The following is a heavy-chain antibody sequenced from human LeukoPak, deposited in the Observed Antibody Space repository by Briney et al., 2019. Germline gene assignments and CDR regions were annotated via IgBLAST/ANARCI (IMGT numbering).Heavy chain of an antibody. Sequence: GGSLRLSCAASGFSFSVNWMSWVRQAPGKGPEWVASTEKDESEKYYVDSVSGRFTISRDNAKNSLYLQMNSLRVEDTAVYYCAKEGYWGRGTLVTVSS. V-gene: IGHV3-7*01. CDR2: TEKDESEK. J-gene: IGHJ4*02. CDR3: AKEGY. CDR1: GFSFSVNW.